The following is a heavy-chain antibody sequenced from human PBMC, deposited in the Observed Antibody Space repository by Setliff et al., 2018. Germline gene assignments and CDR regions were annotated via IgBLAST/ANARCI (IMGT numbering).Heavy chain of an antibody. CDR3: ARHEFVGGYYGSVTYRHFDY. Sequence: ASETLSLTCTVSGGSISSSSYQWGWVRQTPGKGLEWIGSIYYSGTAYYNPSLKSRVTISVDTSKNQFSLQVTSVTATDTAVYYCARHEFVGGYYGSVTYRHFDYWGPGSLVTVS. D-gene: IGHD3-10*01. J-gene: IGHJ4*01. CDR2: IYYSGTA. CDR1: GGSISSSSYQ. V-gene: IGHV4-39*01.